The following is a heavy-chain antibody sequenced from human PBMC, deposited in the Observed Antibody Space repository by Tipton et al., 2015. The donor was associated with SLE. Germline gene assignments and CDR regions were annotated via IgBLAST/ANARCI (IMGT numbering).Heavy chain of an antibody. Sequence: TLSLTCTVSGYSISSGYYWGWLRQPPGKGLEWVATIYHNENTYYNPSLKSRITISVDTSNNQFSLNLKSVTAADTAVYYCARESRGYDFLDYWGQGTLVTVSS. V-gene: IGHV4-38-2*02. J-gene: IGHJ4*02. CDR1: GYSISSGYY. CDR2: IYHNENT. CDR3: ARESRGYDFLDY. D-gene: IGHD5-12*01.